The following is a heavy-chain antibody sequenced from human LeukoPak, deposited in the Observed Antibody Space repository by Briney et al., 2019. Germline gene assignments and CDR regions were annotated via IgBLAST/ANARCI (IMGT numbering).Heavy chain of an antibody. D-gene: IGHD1-26*01. CDR1: GGSISSYY. CDR2: IYYSGST. Sequence: SETLSLTCTVSGGSISSYYWSWIRQPPGKGLEWIGYIYYSGSTNYNPSLKSRVTISVDTPKNQFSLKLSSVTAADTAVYYCARDSGSYLFDYWGQGTLVTVSS. J-gene: IGHJ4*02. V-gene: IGHV4-59*12. CDR3: ARDSGSYLFDY.